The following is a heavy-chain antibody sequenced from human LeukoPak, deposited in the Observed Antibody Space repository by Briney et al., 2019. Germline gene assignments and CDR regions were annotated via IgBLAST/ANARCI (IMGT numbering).Heavy chain of an antibody. CDR2: IYYSGST. J-gene: IGHJ3*02. V-gene: IGHV4-59*01. Sequence: PSETLSLTCTVSGGSISSYYWSWIRQPPGKGLEWIGYIYYSGSTNYNPSLKSRVTISVDTSKNQFSLKLSSVTAADTAVYYCASDRGAAAGDEIWGQGTMVTVSS. CDR1: GGSISSYY. D-gene: IGHD6-13*01. CDR3: ASDRGAAAGDEI.